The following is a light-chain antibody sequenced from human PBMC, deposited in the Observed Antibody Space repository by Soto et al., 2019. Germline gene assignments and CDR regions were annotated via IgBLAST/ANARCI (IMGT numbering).Light chain of an antibody. CDR2: GAS. Sequence: DIQMTQSPSSLSASVGDRVTITCRASQSISSQLNWYQQKPGKAPKFLIYGASILQSGVPSRFSATGPGTDFTLTISTSQPEYFPHYYCQARSSSPYTFAPGTQVEI. V-gene: IGKV1-39*01. CDR1: QSISSQ. J-gene: IGKJ2*01. CDR3: QARSSSPYT.